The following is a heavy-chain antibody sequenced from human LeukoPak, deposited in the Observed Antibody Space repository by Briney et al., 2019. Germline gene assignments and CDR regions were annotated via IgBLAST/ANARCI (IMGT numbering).Heavy chain of an antibody. Sequence: PGGSLRLSCAASGFTFSDYEMNWVRQAPGKGLQWVSYITSSGGTIYYADSVKGRFTISRDNAKNSLYLQMNSLRAEDTAVYYCARGDSSSWHFDYWGQGTLVTVSS. CDR1: GFTFSDYE. CDR2: ITSSGGTI. V-gene: IGHV3-48*03. D-gene: IGHD6-13*01. CDR3: ARGDSSSWHFDY. J-gene: IGHJ4*02.